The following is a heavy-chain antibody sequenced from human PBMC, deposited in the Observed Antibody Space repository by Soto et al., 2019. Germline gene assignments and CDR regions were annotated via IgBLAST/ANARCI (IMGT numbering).Heavy chain of an antibody. Sequence: GASVKVSCKASGYTFTSYYMHWVRQAPGQGLEWMGIINPSGGSTSYAQKFQGRVTMTRDTSTSTVYMELSSLRSEDTAVYYCARGIMITFGGAPYYFDYWGQGTLVTVSS. V-gene: IGHV1-46*03. J-gene: IGHJ4*02. D-gene: IGHD3-16*01. CDR3: ARGIMITFGGAPYYFDY. CDR2: INPSGGST. CDR1: GYTFTSYY.